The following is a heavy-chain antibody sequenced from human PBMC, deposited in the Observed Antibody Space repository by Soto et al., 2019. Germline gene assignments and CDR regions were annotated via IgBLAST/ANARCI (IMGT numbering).Heavy chain of an antibody. J-gene: IGHJ4*02. CDR2: ISSSSSTI. CDR3: ARVPGSSWSYFDY. CDR1: GFNFRSYS. V-gene: IGHV3-48*01. Sequence: GGSLRLSCAASGFNFRSYSMNWVRQAPGKGLEWVSYISSSSSTIYYADSVKGRFTISRDNAKNSLYLQMNSLRSDDTAVYYCARVPGSSWSYFDYWGQGTLVTVSS. D-gene: IGHD6-13*01.